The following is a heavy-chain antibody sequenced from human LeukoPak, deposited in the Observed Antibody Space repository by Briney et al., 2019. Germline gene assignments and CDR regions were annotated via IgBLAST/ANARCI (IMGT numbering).Heavy chain of an antibody. CDR2: ISYSGST. D-gene: IGHD2-2*01. CDR1: GGSISSYY. CDR3: ARDREAYCSSTSCYEYYYYMDV. V-gene: IGHV4-59*12. J-gene: IGHJ6*03. Sequence: SETLSLTCTVSGGSISSYYWNWIRQPPGKGLEWIGYISYSGSTNYNPSLKSRVTISVDTSKNQFSLKLSSVTAADTAVYYCARDREAYCSSTSCYEYYYYMDVWGKGTTVTISS.